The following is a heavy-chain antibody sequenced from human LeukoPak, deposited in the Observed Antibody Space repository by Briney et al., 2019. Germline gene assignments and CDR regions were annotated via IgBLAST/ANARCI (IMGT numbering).Heavy chain of an antibody. CDR3: ARTNYGSGPYDY. CDR1: GGSFSGYY. J-gene: IGHJ4*02. V-gene: IGHV4-34*01. Sequence: PSETLSLTCAVYGGSFSGYYWSWIRQPPGKGLEWIGGINHSGSTNYNPSLKSRVTISVDTSKNQFSLKLSSVTAADTAVYYCARTNYGSGPYDYWGQGTLVTVPS. D-gene: IGHD3-10*01. CDR2: INHSGST.